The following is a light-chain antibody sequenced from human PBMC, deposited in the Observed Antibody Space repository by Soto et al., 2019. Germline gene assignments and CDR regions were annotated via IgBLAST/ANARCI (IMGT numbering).Light chain of an antibody. J-gene: IGKJ2*01. CDR2: AAS. V-gene: IGKV1D-12*01. CDR1: QGISSW. Sequence: DIQMTQSPSSVSASVGDGVTITCRASQGISSWLAWYQQKPGTAPKLLIYAASSLQSGVPSRFSGSGSGTDFTLTISCLQSEDFATSYCQRYYSYPPEYTFGQGTKVDIK. CDR3: QRYYSYPPEYT.